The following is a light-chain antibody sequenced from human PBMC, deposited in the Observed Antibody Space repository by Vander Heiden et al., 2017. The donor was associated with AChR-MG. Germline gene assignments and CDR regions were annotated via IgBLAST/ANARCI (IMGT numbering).Light chain of an antibody. V-gene: IGLV2-11*01. CDR1: RSDVGGYNY. CDR2: DVT. J-gene: IGLJ2*01. CDR3: YSYVGGTTWV. Sequence: QSALTQPRSVSGSPGPSVTISCTGTRSDVGGYNYVSWYQQHPGGAHKVMIYDVTKRPAGVPDRFSGSKSGNTASLTISGLQAEDGADYYCYSYVGGTTWVFGGGTKLTVL.